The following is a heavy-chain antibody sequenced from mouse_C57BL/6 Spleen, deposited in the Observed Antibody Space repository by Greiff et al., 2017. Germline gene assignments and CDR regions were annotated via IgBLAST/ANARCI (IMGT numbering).Heavy chain of an antibody. J-gene: IGHJ2*01. CDR2: ISDGGSYT. Sequence: EVNLVESGGGLVKPGGSLKLSCAASGFTFSSYAMSWVRQTPEKRLEWVATISDGGSYTYYPDNVKGRFTISRDNAKNNLYLQMSHLKSEDTAMYYCARAESNYGEDYWGQGTTLTVSS. CDR1: GFTFSSYA. CDR3: ARAESNYGEDY. V-gene: IGHV5-4*03. D-gene: IGHD2-5*01.